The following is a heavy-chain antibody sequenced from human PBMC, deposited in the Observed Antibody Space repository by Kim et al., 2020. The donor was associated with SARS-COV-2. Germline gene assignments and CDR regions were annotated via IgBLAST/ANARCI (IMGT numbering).Heavy chain of an antibody. CDR2: YI. J-gene: IGHJ4*02. V-gene: IGHV3-21*01. Sequence: YIYDADAVKGRFTISRDNAKNSLYLQMNSLRAEDTAVYYCARVRGVYFDYWGQGTLVTVSS. D-gene: IGHD2-8*01. CDR3: ARVRGVYFDY.